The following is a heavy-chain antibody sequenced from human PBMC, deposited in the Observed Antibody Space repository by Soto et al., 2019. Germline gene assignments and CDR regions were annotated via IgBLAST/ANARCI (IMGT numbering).Heavy chain of an antibody. CDR3: AREQGLYYDILTGYRGRAFDI. Sequence: TLSLTCAVSGGSISRSNWWSWVRQPPGKGLEWIGEIYHSGSTNYNPSLKSRVTISVDKSKNQFSLKLSSVTAADTAVYYCAREQGLYYDILTGYRGRAFDIWGQGTMV. V-gene: IGHV4-4*02. D-gene: IGHD3-9*01. CDR1: GGSISRSNW. J-gene: IGHJ3*02. CDR2: IYHSGST.